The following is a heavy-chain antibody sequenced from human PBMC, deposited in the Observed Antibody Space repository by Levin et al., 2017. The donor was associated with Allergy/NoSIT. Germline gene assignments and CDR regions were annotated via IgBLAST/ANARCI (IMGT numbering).Heavy chain of an antibody. D-gene: IGHD6-19*01. Sequence: ASVKVSCKASGYTFTSYYMHWVRQAPGQGLEWMGIINPSGGSTSYAQKFQGRVTMTRDTSTSTVYMELSSLRSEDTAVYYCARALIAVAGGWYFDLWGRGTLVTVSS. CDR1: GYTFTSYY. J-gene: IGHJ2*01. CDR3: ARALIAVAGGWYFDL. V-gene: IGHV1-46*01. CDR2: INPSGGST.